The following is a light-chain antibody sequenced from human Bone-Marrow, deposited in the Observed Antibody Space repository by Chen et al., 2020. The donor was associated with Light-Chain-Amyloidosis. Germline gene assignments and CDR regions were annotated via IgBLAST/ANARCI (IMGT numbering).Light chain of an antibody. Sequence: EIVLTQSPDFQSVTTKEKVTITCRASQSIGSTLHWFQQKPDQTPKLLIKFASQSISGVPSRFSGSGSGTDFTLTINSLEAEDAAAYYCHQSRSFPLTFGGGIRVEIK. J-gene: IGKJ4*01. CDR1: QSIGST. CDR2: FAS. V-gene: IGKV6D-21*02. CDR3: HQSRSFPLT.